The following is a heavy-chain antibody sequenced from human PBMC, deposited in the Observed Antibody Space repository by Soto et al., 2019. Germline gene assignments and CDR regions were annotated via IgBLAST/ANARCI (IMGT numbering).Heavy chain of an antibody. Sequence: GEALKISCEGSGYSVTNYWIGWVRQMRGKGLEWMGSIYPGDSNTRYSPSLQGQVTISADKSISTAYLQWSSLKASDTAMYYCARQGYCSSTSCYTVDSWGQGTLVTVS. CDR2: IYPGDSNT. D-gene: IGHD2-2*02. J-gene: IGHJ4*02. CDR3: ARQGYCSSTSCYTVDS. V-gene: IGHV5-51*01. CDR1: GYSVTNYW.